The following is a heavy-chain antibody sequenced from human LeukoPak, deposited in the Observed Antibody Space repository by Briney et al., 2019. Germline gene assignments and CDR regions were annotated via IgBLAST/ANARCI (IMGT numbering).Heavy chain of an antibody. J-gene: IGHJ6*04. CDR2: IRYDGNNK. Sequence: GGSLRLSCAASGFTFSDYSMHWVRQAPGKGLNWVAFIRYDGNNKYYADSVKGRFTISRDNSKNSLYLQMNSLRAEDTAVYYCAELGITMIGGVWGKGTTVTISS. CDR3: AELGITMIGGV. V-gene: IGHV3-30*02. D-gene: IGHD3-10*02. CDR1: GFTFSDYS.